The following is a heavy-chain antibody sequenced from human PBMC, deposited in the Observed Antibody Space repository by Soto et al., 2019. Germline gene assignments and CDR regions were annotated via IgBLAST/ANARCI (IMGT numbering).Heavy chain of an antibody. CDR3: AREYYGLLTGYYTDY. D-gene: IGHD3-9*01. CDR2: ISGDGVTT. V-gene: IGHV3-74*01. CDR1: GFPFSFYW. Sequence: EEQLVESGGDLVQRGGSLRLSCAASGFPFSFYWMHWVRHTPGKGLDWVARISGDGVTTYYADSVTGRFTVSRDNAKITLSLQISGLRAEDTAVYYCAREYYGLLTGYYTDYWGQGTLVSVSS. J-gene: IGHJ4*02.